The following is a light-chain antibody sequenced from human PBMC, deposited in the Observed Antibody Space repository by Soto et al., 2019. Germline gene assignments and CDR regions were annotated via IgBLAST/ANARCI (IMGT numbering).Light chain of an antibody. V-gene: IGKV3-11*01. J-gene: IGKJ4*01. CDR1: QSVGSY. CDR2: DAS. Sequence: EIVLIQYPATLSLSPGERATLSCRASQSVGSYLAWYQHKPGQAPRLLISDASNRATGIPARFSGSGSETDFTLTISSLEPEDSAVYYCHQRSKWPLTFGGGTKVDIK. CDR3: HQRSKWPLT.